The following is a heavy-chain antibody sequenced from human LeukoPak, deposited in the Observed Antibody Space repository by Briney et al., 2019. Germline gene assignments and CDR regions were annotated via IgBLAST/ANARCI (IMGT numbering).Heavy chain of an antibody. CDR2: MNPNSGNT. V-gene: IGHV1-8*03. J-gene: IGHJ3*02. D-gene: IGHD6-6*01. CDR1: GYTFTSYD. Sequence: ASVKASCKASGYTFTSYDINWVRQATGQGLEWMGWMNPNSGNTGYAQKFQGRVTITRNTSISTAYVELSSLRAEDTAVYYCAKGREYSSSFDAFDIWGQGTMVAVSS. CDR3: AKGREYSSSFDAFDI.